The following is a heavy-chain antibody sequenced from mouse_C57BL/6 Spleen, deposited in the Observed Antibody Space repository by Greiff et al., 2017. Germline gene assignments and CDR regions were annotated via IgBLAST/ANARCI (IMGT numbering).Heavy chain of an antibody. CDR3: TALFYYGSSPLFDY. V-gene: IGHV6-3*01. Sequence: EVKLVESGGGLVQPGGSMKLSCVASGFTFSNYWMNWVRQSPEKGLEWVAQIRLKSDNYATHYAESVNGRFTISRDDSKSSVYLQMNNLRAEDTGIYYCTALFYYGSSPLFDYWGQGTTLTVSS. CDR1: GFTFSNYW. D-gene: IGHD1-1*01. J-gene: IGHJ2*01. CDR2: IRLKSDNYAT.